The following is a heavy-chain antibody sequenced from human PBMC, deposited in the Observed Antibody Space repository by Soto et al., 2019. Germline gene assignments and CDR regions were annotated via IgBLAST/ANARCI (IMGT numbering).Heavy chain of an antibody. CDR2: IKSKTDGGTT. CDR1: GISLSNAW. V-gene: IGHV3-15*05. Sequence: EVQLVESGGGLVKSGGSLRLSCAASGISLSNAWMSWVRQAPGKGLEWVGRIKSKTDGGTTDYAAPVKGSFSISRDDTKNTLYLQMHSLKTEDTAVYYCTTDRRGWFGRYYYFYMDVWGKGTTVSVSS. CDR3: TTDRRGWFGRYYYFYMDV. J-gene: IGHJ6*03. D-gene: IGHD6-19*01.